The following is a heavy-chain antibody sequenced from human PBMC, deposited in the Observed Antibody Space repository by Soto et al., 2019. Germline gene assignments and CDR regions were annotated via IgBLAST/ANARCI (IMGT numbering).Heavy chain of an antibody. CDR1: GFTFSNAW. Sequence: EVQLVESGGGLVKPGGSLRLSCAASGFTFSNAWMSWVRQAPGKGLEWAGRIKSKTDGGTTDYAAPVKGRFTISRDDSKNTLYLQMNSLKTEDTAVYYCTTVGLRWPYYYMDVWGKGTTVTVSS. CDR2: IKSKTDGGTT. CDR3: TTVGLRWPYYYMDV. J-gene: IGHJ6*03. V-gene: IGHV3-15*01. D-gene: IGHD4-17*01.